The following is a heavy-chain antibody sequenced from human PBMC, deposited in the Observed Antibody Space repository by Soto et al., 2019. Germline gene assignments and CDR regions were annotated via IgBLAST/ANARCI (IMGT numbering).Heavy chain of an antibody. V-gene: IGHV4-59*08. CDR3: ARQWYYYGSGRYYKDYYMEV. Sequence: ETLSLTGTVSGGSISSYYWSGILQPPWKGLDWIGYIYYSGSTNYNPSLKSRVTISVDTSKNQFSLKLSSVTAADTAVYSCARQWYYYGSGRYYKDYYMEVWGKGTTVTVSS. CDR2: IYYSGST. CDR1: GGSISSYY. D-gene: IGHD3-10*01. J-gene: IGHJ6*03.